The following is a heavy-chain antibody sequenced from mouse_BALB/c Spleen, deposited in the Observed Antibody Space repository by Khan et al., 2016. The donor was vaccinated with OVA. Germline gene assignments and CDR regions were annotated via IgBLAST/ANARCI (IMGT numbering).Heavy chain of an antibody. V-gene: IGHV9-4*02. CDR3: ARGGAAYYRSDGGAMDY. Sequence: QIQLVQSGPELKKPGETVRISCKASGYTFTTAGMQWVQKMPGKGLKWIGWINTHSGVPNYAEDFKGRFAFSLETSASTVYLQITNLTNEDTATYFCARGGAAYYRSDGGAMDYWGQGTSVTVSS. CDR1: GYTFTTAG. CDR2: INTHSGVP. D-gene: IGHD2-12*01. J-gene: IGHJ4*01.